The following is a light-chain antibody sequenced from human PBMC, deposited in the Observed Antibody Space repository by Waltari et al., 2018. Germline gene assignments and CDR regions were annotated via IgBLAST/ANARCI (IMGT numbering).Light chain of an antibody. CDR2: STN. CDR1: SSNIGSHN. J-gene: IGLJ2*01. Sequence: QSVLTQPPSASGTPGQRVTISCSGRSSNIGSHNVTWYQKVPGTPPKLLIYSTNRRPSGVPDRFSGSNSGPSASLAISGLQSEDEAEYYCAAWDDSLNGLFGGGTKLTVL. V-gene: IGLV1-44*01. CDR3: AAWDDSLNGL.